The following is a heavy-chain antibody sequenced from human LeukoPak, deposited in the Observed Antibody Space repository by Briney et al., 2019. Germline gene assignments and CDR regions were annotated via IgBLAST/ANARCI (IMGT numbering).Heavy chain of an antibody. CDR3: ARRGAGSCSGGSCNVYFDY. J-gene: IGHJ4*02. CDR1: GASISSSTYY. V-gene: IGHV4-39*01. CDR2: IYYSGST. Sequence: SETLSLTCTVSGASISSSTYYWGWIRQPPGKGLEWIGNIYYSGSTYYNPSLKSRVTISVDTSKNQFSLKLNSATAADTALYYCARRGAGSCSGGSCNVYFDYWGQGTLLTVSS. D-gene: IGHD2-15*01.